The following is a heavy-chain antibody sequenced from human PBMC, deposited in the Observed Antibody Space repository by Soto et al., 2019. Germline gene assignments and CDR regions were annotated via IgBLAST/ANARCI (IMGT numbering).Heavy chain of an antibody. CDR2: INHSGST. CDR1: GGSFSGYY. D-gene: IGHD3-10*01. J-gene: IGHJ6*03. Sequence: QVQLQQWGAGLLKPSETLSLTCAVYGGSFSGYYWSWIRQPPGKGLEWIGEINHSGSTNYNPSLKSRVTISVDTSKNQFSLKLSSVTAADTAVYYCATVRPRDYYYYMDVWGKGTTVTVSS. CDR3: ATVRPRDYYYYMDV. V-gene: IGHV4-34*01.